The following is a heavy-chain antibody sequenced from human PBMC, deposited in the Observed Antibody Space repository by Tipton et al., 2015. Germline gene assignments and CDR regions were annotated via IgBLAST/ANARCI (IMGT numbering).Heavy chain of an antibody. CDR3: ARTYYDFWSVFEY. Sequence: GLVKPSETLSLTCAVYGGSISSGDYYWSWIRQPPGKGLEWIGYIYYSGSTYYNPSLKSRVTISVDTSKNQFSLKLSSVTAADTAVYYCARTYYDFWSVFEYWGQGTLVTVSS. CDR2: IYYSGST. D-gene: IGHD3-3*01. V-gene: IGHV4-30-4*01. J-gene: IGHJ4*02. CDR1: GGSISSGDYY.